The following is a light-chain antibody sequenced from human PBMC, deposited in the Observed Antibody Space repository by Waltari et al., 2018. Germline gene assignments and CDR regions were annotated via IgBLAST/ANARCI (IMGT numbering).Light chain of an antibody. CDR3: SSYSSANIRV. V-gene: IGLV2-14*03. J-gene: IGLJ1*01. CDR2: DVS. Sequence: QSALTQPASVSGSPGQSITISCTGTSSDVSTSTSVSWYQQHPGKAPKVMIYDVSNRPSGVSNRFSGSKSGNTASLTSSGLQPEDEAHYYCSSYSSANIRVFGTGTKVTVL. CDR1: SSDVSTSTS.